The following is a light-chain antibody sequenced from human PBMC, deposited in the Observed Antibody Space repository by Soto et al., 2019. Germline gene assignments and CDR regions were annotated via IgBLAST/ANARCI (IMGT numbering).Light chain of an antibody. CDR3: QQYNSYT. J-gene: IGKJ2*01. V-gene: IGKV1-5*03. CDR1: QSISSW. Sequence: DIQMTQSPSTLSPSVGDRVTITCRASQSISSWLAWYQQKPGKAPKLLIYNASSLESGVPSRFSGSGSGTEFTLTIRSLQPDDVATYHCQQYNSYTFGQGTKLEIK. CDR2: NAS.